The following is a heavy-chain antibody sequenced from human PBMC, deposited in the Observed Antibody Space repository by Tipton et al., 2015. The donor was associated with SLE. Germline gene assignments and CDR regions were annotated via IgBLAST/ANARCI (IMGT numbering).Heavy chain of an antibody. D-gene: IGHD6-19*01. CDR2: ITWKGGTM. J-gene: IGHJ2*01. CDR1: SFTFDDYA. V-gene: IGHV3-9*01. CDR3: ARDSGEAGTFWHFDL. Sequence: VQLVQSGGGLVQPGGSLRLSCSASSFTFDDYAMHWVRQPPGEALEWVSSITWKGGTMDYADSVRGRFIISRDNSKNTLFLEMNNLRVDDTAVYYCARDSGEAGTFWHFDLWGRGTLVTVSS.